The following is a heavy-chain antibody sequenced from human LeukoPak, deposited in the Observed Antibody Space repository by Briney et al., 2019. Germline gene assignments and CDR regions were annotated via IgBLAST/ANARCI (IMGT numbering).Heavy chain of an antibody. Sequence: GRSLRLSCAASGFTFSSYGMHWVRQAPGKGLEWVAVISYDGSNKYYADSVKGRFTISRDNSKNTLYLQMNSLRAEDTAVYYCATLHQKWEGGSWGQGTLVTVSS. D-gene: IGHD1-26*01. CDR1: GFTFSSYG. V-gene: IGHV3-30*03. CDR3: ATLHQKWEGGS. J-gene: IGHJ4*02. CDR2: ISYDGSNK.